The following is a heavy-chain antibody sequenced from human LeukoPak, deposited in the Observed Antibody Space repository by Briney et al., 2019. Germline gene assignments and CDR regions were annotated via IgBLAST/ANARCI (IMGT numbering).Heavy chain of an antibody. CDR3: ARHRSGGSQDDAFDI. CDR2: IKKDGSEK. CDR1: EFTFSTYW. V-gene: IGHV3-7*01. Sequence: QSGGSLRLSCAASEFTFSTYWMSWVRQAPGKGLEWVADIKKDGSEKYYVDSVKGRFTISRQNAKNSLFLQMNSLRAEDTAVYYCARHRSGGSQDDAFDIWGQGTIVSVSS. J-gene: IGHJ3*02. D-gene: IGHD2-15*01.